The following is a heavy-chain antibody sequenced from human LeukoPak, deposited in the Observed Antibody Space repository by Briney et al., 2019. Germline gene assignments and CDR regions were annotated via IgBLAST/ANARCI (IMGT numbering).Heavy chain of an antibody. CDR1: GGSISSYY. CDR3: ARKESSSWFY. CDR2: IYYSGST. J-gene: IGHJ4*02. V-gene: IGHV4-59*01. Sequence: SETLSLACTVSGGSISSYYWSWIRQPPGKGLEWIGYIYYSGSTNYNPSLKSRVTISVDTSKNQFSLKLSSVTAADTAVYYCARKESSSWFYWGQGTLVTVSS. D-gene: IGHD6-13*01.